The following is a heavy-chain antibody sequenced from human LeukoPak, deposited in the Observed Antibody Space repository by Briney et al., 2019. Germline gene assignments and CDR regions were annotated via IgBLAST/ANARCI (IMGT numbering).Heavy chain of an antibody. CDR2: IYYSGST. J-gene: IGHJ4*02. V-gene: IGHV4-31*03. CDR1: GSSISSGGYY. D-gene: IGHD6-13*01. CDR3: AREYPRIAAAGTGPYFDY. Sequence: SETLSLTCTVSGSSISSGGYYWSWIRQHPGKGLEWIGYIYYSGSTYYNPSLKSRVTISVDTSKNQFSLKLSSVTAADTAVYYCAREYPRIAAAGTGPYFDYWGQGTLVTVSS.